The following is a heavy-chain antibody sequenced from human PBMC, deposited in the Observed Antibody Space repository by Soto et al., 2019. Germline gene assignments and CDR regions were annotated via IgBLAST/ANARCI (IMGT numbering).Heavy chain of an antibody. CDR1: GFTFSSYA. Sequence: PGGSLRLSCAASGFTFSSYAMSWVRQAPGKGLEWVQAISGSGGSTYYADSVKGRFTISRDNSKNTLYLQMNSLRAEDTAVYYCAKGRQYCSGGSCYPDYFDYWGQGTLVTVSS. J-gene: IGHJ4*02. D-gene: IGHD2-15*01. CDR3: AKGRQYCSGGSCYPDYFDY. CDR2: ISGSGGST. V-gene: IGHV3-23*01.